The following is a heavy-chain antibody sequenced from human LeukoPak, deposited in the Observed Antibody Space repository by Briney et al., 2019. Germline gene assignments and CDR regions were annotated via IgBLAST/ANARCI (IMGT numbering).Heavy chain of an antibody. CDR1: GGSISSSSYY. J-gene: IGHJ4*02. Sequence: SETLSLTCTVSGGSISSSSYYWGWIRQPPGKGLEWIGSIYYSGSTYYNPSLKSRVTISVDRSKNQFSLKLSSVTAADTAVYYCARGSMVRGVHLDYWGQGTLVTVSS. CDR2: IYYSGST. V-gene: IGHV4-39*07. D-gene: IGHD3-10*01. CDR3: ARGSMVRGVHLDY.